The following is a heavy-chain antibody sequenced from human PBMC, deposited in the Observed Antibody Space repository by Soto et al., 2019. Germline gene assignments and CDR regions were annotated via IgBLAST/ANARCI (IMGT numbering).Heavy chain of an antibody. Sequence: SETLSLTCAVSGVSISSVNWLTWVRQTPQRGLEYIGEIFHDGTANYYPSFERRVAISVDTSKNQFSLKLTSVTAADTAIYFCARLVYDTRLNYMYFDFWGQGALVTVSS. V-gene: IGHV4-4*02. CDR3: ARLVYDTRLNYMYFDF. D-gene: IGHD3-10*01. J-gene: IGHJ4*02. CDR2: IFHDGTA. CDR1: GVSISSVNW.